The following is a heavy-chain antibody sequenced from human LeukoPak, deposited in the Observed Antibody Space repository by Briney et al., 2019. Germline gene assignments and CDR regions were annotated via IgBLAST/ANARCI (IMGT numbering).Heavy chain of an antibody. CDR2: IYYSGST. D-gene: IGHD2-15*01. J-gene: IGHJ5*02. CDR1: GGSISSGSYY. CDR3: AGGGCSGGSCYSGWFDP. V-gene: IGHV4-39*01. Sequence: SETLSLTCTVPGGSISSGSYYWSWIRQPPGKGLEWIGSIYYSGSTYYNPSLKSRVTISVDTSKNQFSLKLSSVTAADTAVYYCAGGGCSGGSCYSGWFDPWGQGTLVTVSS.